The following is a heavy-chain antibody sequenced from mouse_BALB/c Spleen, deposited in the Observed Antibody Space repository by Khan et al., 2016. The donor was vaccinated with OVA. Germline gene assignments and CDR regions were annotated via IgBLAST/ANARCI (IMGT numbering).Heavy chain of an antibody. CDR3: ARKYDYDEGLAY. D-gene: IGHD2-4*01. CDR2: IWSGGTT. J-gene: IGHJ3*01. V-gene: IGHV2-2*02. Sequence: QVQLKESGPGLVQPSQSLSITCTVSGFSLTAYGVHWVRQSPGKGLEWLGVIWSGGTTDYSAAFISRLSITKDNSKSQVFFKMNSLQANDTAIYYCARKYDYDEGLAYWGKGTLVTVSA. CDR1: GFSLTAYG.